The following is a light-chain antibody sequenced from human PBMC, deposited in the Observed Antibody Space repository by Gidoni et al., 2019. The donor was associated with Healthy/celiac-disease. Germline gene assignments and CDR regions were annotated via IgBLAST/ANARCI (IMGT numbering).Light chain of an antibody. CDR1: QDISNY. CDR3: QQYDNLPT. Sequence: DIQTTQSPSSLSASVGDRVTITCQASQDISNYLNWYQQKPGKAAKLLIYDASNLETGVPSRFSGSGSGTDFTFTISSLQPEDIATYYCQQYDNLPTFGGGTKVEIK. V-gene: IGKV1-33*01. CDR2: DAS. J-gene: IGKJ4*01.